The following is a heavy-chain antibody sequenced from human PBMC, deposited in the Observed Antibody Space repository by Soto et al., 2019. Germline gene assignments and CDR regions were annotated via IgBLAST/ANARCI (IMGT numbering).Heavy chain of an antibody. D-gene: IGHD2-2*01. J-gene: IGHJ3*02. CDR1: GGSFSGYY. V-gene: IGHV4-34*01. Sequence: QVQLQQWGAGLLKPSETLSLTCAVYGGSFSGYYWSWIRQPPGKGLEWIGEINHSGSTNYNPSLKRRVTISVNTSKNQFSLKLSSVTAADTAVYYCARFVVVPAAILPKAFDIWGQGTMVTVSS. CDR2: INHSGST. CDR3: ARFVVVPAAILPKAFDI.